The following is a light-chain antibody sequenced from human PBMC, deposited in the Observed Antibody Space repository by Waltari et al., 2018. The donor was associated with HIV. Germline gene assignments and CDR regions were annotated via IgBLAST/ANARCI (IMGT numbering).Light chain of an antibody. V-gene: IGKV1-39*01. Sequence: DIQMTQSPSSLSASLGYNVTIPCRASQSITNYLNWYQQKPGKDPNLLIYAASSLQSGVPSRFSGSGSGTDFTLTISSLQPEDFATYYCQQSYSSSSTFGQGTKLEIK. CDR1: QSITNY. J-gene: IGKJ2*01. CDR3: QQSYSSSST. CDR2: AAS.